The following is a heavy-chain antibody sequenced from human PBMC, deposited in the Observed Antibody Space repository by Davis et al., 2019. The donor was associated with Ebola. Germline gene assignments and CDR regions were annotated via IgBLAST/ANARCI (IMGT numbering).Heavy chain of an antibody. CDR2: IYPGDSDT. CDR3: ARGSFWFDP. J-gene: IGHJ5*02. V-gene: IGHV5-51*01. Sequence: PGGSLRLSCKGSGYRFTTYWIGWVRQMPGKGLEWMGIIYPGDSDTRYSPSFQGQVTISADKSISTAYLQWSSLKASDTAIYYCARGSFWFDPWGQGTLVTVSS. CDR1: GYRFTTYW.